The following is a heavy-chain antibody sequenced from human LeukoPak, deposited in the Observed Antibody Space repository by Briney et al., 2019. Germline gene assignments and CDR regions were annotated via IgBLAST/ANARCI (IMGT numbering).Heavy chain of an antibody. J-gene: IGHJ3*02. CDR1: GYTFTGYY. D-gene: IGHD2-2*01. CDR3: ASCQPGGGRHCSSTSRPFYSSGYYLDAFDI. V-gene: IGHV1-2*02. Sequence: ASVKVSCKASGYTFTGYYMHWVRQAPGQGLEWMGWINPNSGGTNYAQKFQGRVTMTRDTSISTAYMELGRLRSDDTAVYYCASCQPGGGRHCSSTSRPFYSSGYYLDAFDIWGQGTMVTVSS. CDR2: INPNSGGT.